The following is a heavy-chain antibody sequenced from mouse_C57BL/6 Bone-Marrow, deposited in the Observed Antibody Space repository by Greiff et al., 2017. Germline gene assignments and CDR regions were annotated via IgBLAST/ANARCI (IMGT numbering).Heavy chain of an antibody. CDR2: IDPENGDT. V-gene: IGHV14-4*01. Sequence: VHVKQSGAELVRPGASVKLSCTASGFNIKDDYMHWVKQRPEQGLEWIGWIDPENGDTEYASKFQGKATITADTSTNTAYLQLSSLTSEDTAVYYCTPYYYGSTPDYWGQGTTLTVSS. CDR3: TPYYYGSTPDY. CDR1: GFNIKDDY. D-gene: IGHD1-1*01. J-gene: IGHJ2*01.